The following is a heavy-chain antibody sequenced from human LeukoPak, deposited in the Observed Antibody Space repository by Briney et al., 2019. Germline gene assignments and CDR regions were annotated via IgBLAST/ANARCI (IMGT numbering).Heavy chain of an antibody. Sequence: SETLSLTCTVSGGPISSYYWSWIRQPPGKGLEWIGYIYYSGSTNYNPPLKSRVTISVDTSKNQFSLKLSSVTAADTAVYYCASGGGYCTNGVCQPFDYWGQGTLVTVSS. D-gene: IGHD2-8*01. CDR1: GGPISSYY. V-gene: IGHV4-59*01. CDR3: ASGGGYCTNGVCQPFDY. CDR2: IYYSGST. J-gene: IGHJ4*02.